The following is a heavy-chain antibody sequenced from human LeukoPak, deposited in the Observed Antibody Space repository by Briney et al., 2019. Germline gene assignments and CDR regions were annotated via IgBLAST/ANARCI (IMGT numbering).Heavy chain of an antibody. D-gene: IGHD3-3*01. Sequence: ASVKVSCKASGYTFTGYYMHWVRQAPGQGLEWMGWINPNSGGTNYAQKFQGRVTMTRDTSNSTAYMELSRLRSDDTAVYYCASAYYDFWSGSFSGPSSAYYYGMDVWGQGTTVTVSS. J-gene: IGHJ6*02. CDR2: INPNSGGT. CDR1: GYTFTGYY. V-gene: IGHV1-2*02. CDR3: ASAYYDFWSGSFSGPSSAYYYGMDV.